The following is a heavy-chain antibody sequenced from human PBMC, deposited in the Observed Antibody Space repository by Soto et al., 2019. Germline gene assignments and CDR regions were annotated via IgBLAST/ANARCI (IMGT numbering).Heavy chain of an antibody. CDR1: GGSVNNANYF. Sequence: QVRLEESGPGLVKPSETLSLICSVSGGSVNNANYFWNWIRHHPENGLEWIGYIYYSGSTRYNPSFKTRATLSIDTSKNHFSLELKSVTVADTAVYFCARDADYGGSRGGMDVWGRGTTVTVSS. CDR3: ARDADYGGSRGGMDV. V-gene: IGHV4-31*03. CDR2: IYYSGST. D-gene: IGHD4-17*01. J-gene: IGHJ6*02.